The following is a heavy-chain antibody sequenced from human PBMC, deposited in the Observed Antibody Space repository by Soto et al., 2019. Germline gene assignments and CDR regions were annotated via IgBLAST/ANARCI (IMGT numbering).Heavy chain of an antibody. CDR3: ARDWSGCSGGSCRGWFDP. Sequence: ALVKVSCKASGYTFTSYGISWVRQAPGQGLEWMGWISAYNGNTNYAQKLQGRVTMTTDTSTSTAYMELRSLRSDDTAVYYCARDWSGCSGGSCRGWFDPWGQGTLVTVSS. CDR2: ISAYNGNT. D-gene: IGHD2-15*01. CDR1: GYTFTSYG. J-gene: IGHJ5*02. V-gene: IGHV1-18*01.